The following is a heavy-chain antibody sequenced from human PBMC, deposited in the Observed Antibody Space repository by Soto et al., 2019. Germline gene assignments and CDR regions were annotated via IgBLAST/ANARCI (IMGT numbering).Heavy chain of an antibody. CDR2: ISWNSGSI. CDR1: GFTFDDYA. D-gene: IGHD2-21*02. J-gene: IGHJ6*02. Sequence: GGSLRLSCAASGFTFDDYAMHWVRQAPGKGLEWVSGISWNSGSIGYADSVKGRFTISRDNSKNTLYLQMNSLRAEDTAVYYCAKYNTVVTYLPELYYYYGMDVWGQGTTVTVSS. V-gene: IGHV3-9*01. CDR3: AKYNTVVTYLPELYYYYGMDV.